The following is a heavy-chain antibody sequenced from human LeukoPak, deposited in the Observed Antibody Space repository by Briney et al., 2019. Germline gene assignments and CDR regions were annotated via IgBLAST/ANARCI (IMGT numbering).Heavy chain of an antibody. CDR3: ARDSAVEWIQQRTFDY. D-gene: IGHD5-18*01. Sequence: GGSLRLSCAASGFTFSSYGMHWVRQAPGKGLEWVAVIWYDGSNKYYADSVKGRFTISRDNSKNTLYLQMNSLRAEDTAVYYCARDSAVEWIQQRTFDYWGQGTLVTVSS. CDR2: IWYDGSNK. CDR1: GFTFSSYG. J-gene: IGHJ4*02. V-gene: IGHV3-33*01.